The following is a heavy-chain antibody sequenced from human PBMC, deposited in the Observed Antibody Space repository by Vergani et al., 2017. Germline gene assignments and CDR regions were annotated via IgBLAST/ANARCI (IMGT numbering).Heavy chain of an antibody. Sequence: QVQLVQSGAEVKKPGASVKVSCKASGYTFTGYYMHWVRQAPGQGLEWMGWINPNSGGTNYAQKFQGRVTMTRDTSISTAYMELSRLRSDDTAVYYCAREIAAAGNSPYYYYYGMDVWRQGTTVTVSS. CDR1: GYTFTGYY. J-gene: IGHJ6*02. CDR3: AREIAAAGNSPYYYYYGMDV. D-gene: IGHD6-13*01. CDR2: INPNSGGT. V-gene: IGHV1-2*02.